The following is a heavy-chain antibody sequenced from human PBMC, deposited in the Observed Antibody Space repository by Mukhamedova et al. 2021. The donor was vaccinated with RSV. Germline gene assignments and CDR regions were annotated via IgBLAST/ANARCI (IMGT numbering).Heavy chain of an antibody. CDR2: LSHSGST. J-gene: IGHJ5*02. V-gene: IGHV4-59*01. Sequence: WSWIRQSPGKGLEWIGYLSHSGSTNYNPSLKSRATISLETSKSQFSLRLSSVTAADSAVYYCARDRAIKYNWFDPWGQGTRVTVS. CDR3: ARDRAIKYNWFDP. D-gene: IGHD3-10*01.